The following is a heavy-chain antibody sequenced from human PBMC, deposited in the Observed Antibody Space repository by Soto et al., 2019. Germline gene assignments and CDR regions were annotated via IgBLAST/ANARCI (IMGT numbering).Heavy chain of an antibody. Sequence: GGSLRLSCAASGLTFSSYGMHWVRQAPGKGLEWVAVIWYDGSNKYYADSVKGRFTISRDNSKNTLYLQMNSLRAEDTAVYYCARAPAYYYYSSGCYTFDYRSQGSLDTVSS. CDR2: IWYDGSNK. CDR1: GLTFSSYG. V-gene: IGHV3-33*01. CDR3: ARAPAYYYYSSGCYTFDY. D-gene: IGHD3-22*01. J-gene: IGHJ4*01.